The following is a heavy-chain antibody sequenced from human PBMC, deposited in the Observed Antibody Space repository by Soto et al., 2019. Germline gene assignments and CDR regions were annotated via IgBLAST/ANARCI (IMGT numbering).Heavy chain of an antibody. V-gene: IGHV4-34*01. Sequence: SETLSLTCAVYGGSFGGYYWSWIRQPPWKGLEWIGEINHSGSTNYNPSLKSRVTISVDTSKNQFSLKLSSVTAADTAVYYCARDPDYYDSSGYGSRFDPWGQGTLVTVSS. J-gene: IGHJ5*02. CDR2: INHSGST. D-gene: IGHD3-22*01. CDR1: GGSFGGYY. CDR3: ARDPDYYDSSGYGSRFDP.